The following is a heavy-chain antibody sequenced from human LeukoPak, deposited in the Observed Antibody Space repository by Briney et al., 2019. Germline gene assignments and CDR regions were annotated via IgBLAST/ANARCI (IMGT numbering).Heavy chain of an antibody. CDR3: ARDLSAYSYGFGGDC. CDR2: MYSVGTT. V-gene: IGHV3-66*01. D-gene: IGHD1-26*01. J-gene: IGHJ4*02. CDR1: GFIVHANF. Sequence: PGVSLRLPCEVSGFIVHANFMNWARQAPGKGLECVAVMYSVGTTHYEDSVKGRFTVSKDPSKNAVYLQMDSLRVEDTAVYYCARDLSAYSYGFGGDCWGQGTRVIVSS.